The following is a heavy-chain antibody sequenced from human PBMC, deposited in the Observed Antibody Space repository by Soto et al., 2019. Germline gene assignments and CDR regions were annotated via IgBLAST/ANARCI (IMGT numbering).Heavy chain of an antibody. D-gene: IGHD3-22*01. V-gene: IGHV3-23*01. J-gene: IGHJ4*02. CDR3: VKDDGGYPSTAPH. CDR1: GITISNYP. Sequence: DVQLLESGGGLVQPGGSLRLSCAASGITISNYPMSWVRQAPGKGLDWVSGISGSGDRTYYADSEKGRFTISKDISKNSLSLQLDSLRVEDTAVYFCVKDDGGYPSTAPHWGQGTLVTVSS. CDR2: ISGSGDRT.